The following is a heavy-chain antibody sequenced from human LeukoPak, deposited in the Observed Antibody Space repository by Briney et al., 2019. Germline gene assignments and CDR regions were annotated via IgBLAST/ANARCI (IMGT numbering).Heavy chain of an antibody. J-gene: IGHJ3*02. CDR1: GGTFSSYA. Sequence: SVKVSCKASGGTFSSYAISWVRQAPGQGLEWMGRIIPIFGTANNAQKFQGRVTITTDESTSTAYMELSSLRSEDTAVYYCARERTNLGTTGTYDAFDIWGQGTMVTVSS. CDR3: ARERTNLGTTGTYDAFDI. D-gene: IGHD1-1*01. CDR2: IIPIFGTA. V-gene: IGHV1-69*05.